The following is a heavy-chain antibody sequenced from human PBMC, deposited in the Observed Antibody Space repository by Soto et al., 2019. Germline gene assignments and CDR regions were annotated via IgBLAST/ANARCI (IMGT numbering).Heavy chain of an antibody. CDR3: ARRIAARPIDD. J-gene: IGHJ4*02. Sequence: QALGQGLEWMGWISAYNGNTNYAQKLQGRVTMTTDTSTSTAYMELRSLRSDDTAVYYCARRIAARPIDDSGQGTLVTVSS. D-gene: IGHD6-6*01. V-gene: IGHV1-18*01. CDR2: ISAYNGNT.